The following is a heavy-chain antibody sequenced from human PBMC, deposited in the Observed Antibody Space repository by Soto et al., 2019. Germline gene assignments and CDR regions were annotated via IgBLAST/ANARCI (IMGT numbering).Heavy chain of an antibody. CDR2: IYSSGST. CDR1: GDSISSSTYS. CDR3: ASQISGYVKY. V-gene: IGHV4-39*01. D-gene: IGHD5-12*01. J-gene: IGHJ4*02. Sequence: QLQLQESGPGLVKPSETLSLTCTVSGDSISSSTYSWGWIRQPPGKGLEWIATIYSSGSTFYNPSLNSRVTISVDTSKNQFSLKLSSVTAADTDVYYCASQISGYVKYWGQGTLVTVSS.